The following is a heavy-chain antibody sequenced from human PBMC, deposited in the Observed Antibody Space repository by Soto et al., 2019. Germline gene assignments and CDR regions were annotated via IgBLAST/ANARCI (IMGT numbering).Heavy chain of an antibody. CDR2: ISSTSTYI. D-gene: IGHD3-3*01. Sequence: EVQLVESGGGLAKPGGSLRLSCAASGFLFNSYGMNWVRLSPGRGLEWISSISSTSTYIEYADSVKGRFIISRDNAENLPFLEMKRLRAQDTAGYFLTRSRSPGMGFPDFGLWGQGALVTVSS. CDR3: TRSRSPGMGFPDFGL. CDR1: GFLFNSYG. V-gene: IGHV3-21*01. J-gene: IGHJ4*02.